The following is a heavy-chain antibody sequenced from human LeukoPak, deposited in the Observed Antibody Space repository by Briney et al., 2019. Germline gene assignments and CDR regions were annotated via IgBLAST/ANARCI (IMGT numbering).Heavy chain of an antibody. J-gene: IGHJ4*02. Sequence: ASVKVSCKASGYTFTGYYMHWVRQAPGQGLEWMGWINPNSGGTNYAQKFQGRVTMTRDTSISTAYMELRSLRSDDTAVYYCAREGSGVNGVFDYWGQGTLVTVSS. D-gene: IGHD2-8*01. CDR2: INPNSGGT. CDR1: GYTFTGYY. V-gene: IGHV1-2*02. CDR3: AREGSGVNGVFDY.